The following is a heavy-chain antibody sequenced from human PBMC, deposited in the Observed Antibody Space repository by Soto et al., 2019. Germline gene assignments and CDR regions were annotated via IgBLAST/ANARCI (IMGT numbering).Heavy chain of an antibody. V-gene: IGHV2-5*02. CDR1: GFSLSTGGVS. CDR3: VFRRGGVQNYYSYGMDV. J-gene: IGHJ6*02. Sequence: QITLKESGPTLMKPTQTLTLTCTFSGFSLSTGGVSVGWIRQPPGEALEWLALTCWDDDKRYSPSLKSRLTITKDTSTNQVVVTRTNMDPVDTATYYCVFRRGGVQNYYSYGMDVWGQGTTVTV. D-gene: IGHD2-8*02. CDR2: TCWDDDK.